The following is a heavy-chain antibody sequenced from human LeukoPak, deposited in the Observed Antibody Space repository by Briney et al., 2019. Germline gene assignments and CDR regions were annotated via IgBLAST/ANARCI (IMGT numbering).Heavy chain of an antibody. V-gene: IGHV1-18*04. D-gene: IGHD6-19*01. CDR2: ISAYNGNT. Sequence: ASVKVSCKAYGYTFTSYYMHWVRQAPGQGLEWMGWISAYNGNTNYAQKFQGRVTMTTDASTSTAYMELRSLRSDDTAVYYCARDLHSSGWEGYWGQGTLVTVSS. CDR1: GYTFTSYY. J-gene: IGHJ4*02. CDR3: ARDLHSSGWEGY.